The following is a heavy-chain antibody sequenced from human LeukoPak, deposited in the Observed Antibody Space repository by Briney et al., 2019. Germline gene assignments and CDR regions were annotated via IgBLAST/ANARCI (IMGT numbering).Heavy chain of an antibody. CDR2: IIPIFGTA. V-gene: IGHV1-69*06. CDR3: AREGSGMVRGVFDP. J-gene: IGHJ5*02. Sequence: GSSVEVSCKASGGTFSSYAISWVRQAPGQGLEWMGGIIPIFGTANYAQKFQGRVTITADKSTSTAYMELSSLRSEDTAVYYCAREGSGMVRGVFDPWGQGTLVTVSS. CDR1: GGTFSSYA. D-gene: IGHD3-10*01.